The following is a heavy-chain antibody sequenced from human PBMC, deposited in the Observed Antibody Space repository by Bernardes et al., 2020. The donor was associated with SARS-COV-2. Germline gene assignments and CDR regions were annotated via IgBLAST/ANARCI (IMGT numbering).Heavy chain of an antibody. D-gene: IGHD3-9*01. J-gene: IGHJ5*02. CDR3: TGAPVLRYFDWLSNNWFDP. Sequence: ETLSLTCTVSGGSISSSSYYWGWIRQPPGKGLEWIGSIYYSGSTYYNPSLKSRVTISVDTSKNQFSLKLSSVTAADTAVYYCTGAPVLRYFDWLSNNWFDPWGQGTLVTVSS. CDR1: GGSISSSSYY. V-gene: IGHV4-39*01. CDR2: IYYSGST.